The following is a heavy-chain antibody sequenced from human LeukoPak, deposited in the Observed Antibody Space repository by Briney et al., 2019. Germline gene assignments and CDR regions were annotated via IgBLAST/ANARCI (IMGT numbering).Heavy chain of an antibody. CDR2: ISSRGNNI. J-gene: IGHJ6*03. CDR3: ARDSPITGSFYYYMDV. D-gene: IGHD1-20*01. V-gene: IGHV3-48*03. CDR1: GFTFSSYE. Sequence: PGGSLRLSCAASGFTFSSYEMNWARQAPGKGLEWVSYISSRGNNIYYADSVKGRFTISRDNAKNSLYLQMSSLGAEDTAVYYCARDSPITGSFYYYMDVWGKGTTVTVSS.